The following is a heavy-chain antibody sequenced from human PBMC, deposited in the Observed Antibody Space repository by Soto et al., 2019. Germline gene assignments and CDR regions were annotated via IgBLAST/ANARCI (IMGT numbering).Heavy chain of an antibody. CDR1: GGSISSYY. Sequence: PSETLSLTCTVSGGSISSYYWSWIRQPPGKGLEWIGYIYYSGSTDYNPSLKSRVTISVDTSKNQFSLKLSSVTAADTDVYYCARGGDIKYLAYWGQGTLVTVSS. J-gene: IGHJ4*02. CDR3: ARGGDIKYLAY. CDR2: IYYSGST. V-gene: IGHV4-59*01. D-gene: IGHD5-12*01.